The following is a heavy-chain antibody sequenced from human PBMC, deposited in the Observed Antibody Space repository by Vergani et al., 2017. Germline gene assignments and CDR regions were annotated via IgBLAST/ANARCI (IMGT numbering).Heavy chain of an antibody. CDR1: GESIRSGSHY. J-gene: IGHJ6*03. V-gene: IGHV4-61*02. Sequence: QVKLQESGPGLLKPSQTLSLTCTVSGESIRSGSHYWSWIRQPAGKGPEWIGRTSTDGSTNYNPSLKSRVTVSVDTSKTQISLRLTSVTAEDTAVYYCARETVVTSWDGYRFHYMDVWGKGTTVTVSS. CDR3: ARETVVTSWDGYRFHYMDV. CDR2: TSTDGST. D-gene: IGHD3-16*02.